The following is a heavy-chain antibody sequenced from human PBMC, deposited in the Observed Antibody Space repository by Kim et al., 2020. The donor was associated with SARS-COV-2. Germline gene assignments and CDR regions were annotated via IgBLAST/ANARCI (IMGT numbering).Heavy chain of an antibody. Sequence: GGSLRLSCAASGFTFSSYGMHWVRQAPGKGLEWVAVISYDGSNKYYADSVKGRFTISRDNSKNTLYLQMNSLRAEDTAVYYSAKEGNYDILTGYFYYFDYWGQGTLVTVSS. V-gene: IGHV3-30*18. CDR3: AKEGNYDILTGYFYYFDY. D-gene: IGHD3-9*01. CDR2: ISYDGSNK. CDR1: GFTFSSYG. J-gene: IGHJ4*02.